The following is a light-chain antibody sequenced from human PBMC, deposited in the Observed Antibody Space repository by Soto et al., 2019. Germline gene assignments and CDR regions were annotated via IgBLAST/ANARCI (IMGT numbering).Light chain of an antibody. Sequence: QSALTQPPSASGSPGQSVTISCTGTSSDVGGYNYVSWYQQHPGKAPKLMIYEVSKRPSGVPDCFSGYKSGNTDSLTVSGLQAEDEADYYCSSYAGSNNVVFGGGTKFTIL. CDR3: SSYAGSNNVV. J-gene: IGLJ2*01. CDR2: EVS. V-gene: IGLV2-8*01. CDR1: SSDVGGYNY.